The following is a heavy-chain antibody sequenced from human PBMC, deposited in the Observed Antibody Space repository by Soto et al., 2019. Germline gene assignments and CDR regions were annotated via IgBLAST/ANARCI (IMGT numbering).Heavy chain of an antibody. D-gene: IGHD6-13*01. V-gene: IGHV1-18*01. J-gene: IGHJ4*02. CDR3: ARDNPYLGGIADHPARPFDY. Sequence: QVQLVQSGAEVKKPGASVKVSCKASGYTFTSYGISWVRQAPGQGLEWMGWISAYNGNTNYAQKLQGRVTMTTDTSTSTAYMELRSLRSDDTAVYYCARDNPYLGGIADHPARPFDYWGQGTLVTVSS. CDR2: ISAYNGNT. CDR1: GYTFTSYG.